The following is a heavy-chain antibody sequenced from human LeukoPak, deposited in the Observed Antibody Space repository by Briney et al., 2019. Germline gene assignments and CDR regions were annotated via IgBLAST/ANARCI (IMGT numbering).Heavy chain of an antibody. Sequence: GGSLRLSCAASGFTFSSYWMSWVRQAPGEGPEWVANVKQDGIETYYVDSVKGRFTISRDNAKNSLYLQMNSLRAEDTAVYYCATPLDYYDRSDSHQGGDWGQGTLVTVSS. V-gene: IGHV3-7*03. D-gene: IGHD3-22*01. CDR3: ATPLDYYDRSDSHQGGD. J-gene: IGHJ4*02. CDR1: GFTFSSYW. CDR2: VKQDGIET.